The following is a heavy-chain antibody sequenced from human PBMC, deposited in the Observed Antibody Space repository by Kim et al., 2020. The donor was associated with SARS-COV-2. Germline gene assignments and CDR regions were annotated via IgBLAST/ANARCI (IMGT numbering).Heavy chain of an antibody. CDR3: ASEAPGITGTGTYFDY. CDR1: GYTFTGNY. Sequence: ASVKVSCKASGYTFTGNYIHWVRQATGQGLEWMGRINPKSGGTNYAQKFQGRVTMTRDTSISTACMELSSLRSDDTAVYYCASEAPGITGTGTYFDYWAREPCGPSP. CDR2: INPKSGGT. J-gene: IGHJ4*02. V-gene: IGHV1-2*06. D-gene: IGHD1-20*01.